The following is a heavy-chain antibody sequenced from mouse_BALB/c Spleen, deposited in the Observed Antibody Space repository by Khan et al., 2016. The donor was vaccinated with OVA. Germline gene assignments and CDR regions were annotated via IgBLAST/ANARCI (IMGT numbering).Heavy chain of an antibody. CDR2: IWGYGST. CDR3: AKFNPHYYSIDS. Sequence: QVQLKESGPGLVAPSESLSITCTVSGFSLASFGVNWVRQPPGKGLEWLGVIWGYGSTNYHSGLKSRLTINKDNSKSQVFLRLNSLQTYDTATYYCAKFNPHYYSIDSWGQGTSVTVSS. V-gene: IGHV2-3*01. CDR1: GFSLASFG. J-gene: IGHJ4*01.